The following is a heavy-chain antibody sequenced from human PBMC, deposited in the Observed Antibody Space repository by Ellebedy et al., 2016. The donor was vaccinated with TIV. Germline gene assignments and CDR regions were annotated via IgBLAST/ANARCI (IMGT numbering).Heavy chain of an antibody. Sequence: ASVKVSCXASGYTFTGYYMHWVRQAPGQGLEWMGWINPNSGGTNYAQKFQGRVTMTRDTSISTAYMELSSLRSEDTAVYYCATARYFDWLLPDYWGQGTLVTVSS. D-gene: IGHD3-9*01. V-gene: IGHV1-2*02. CDR1: GYTFTGYY. CDR3: ATARYFDWLLPDY. CDR2: INPNSGGT. J-gene: IGHJ4*02.